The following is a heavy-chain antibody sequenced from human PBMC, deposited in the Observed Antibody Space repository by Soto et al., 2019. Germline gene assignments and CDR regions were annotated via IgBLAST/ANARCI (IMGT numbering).Heavy chain of an antibody. Sequence: GGSLRLSCAASGFTFSSYSMNWVRQAPGEGLEYVSSISSNGGSTYYANSVKGRFTISRNNSKNTLYLQMGSLRAEDMAVYYCARGPGYYFDYWGQGTLVTVSS. CDR2: ISSNGGST. CDR1: GFTFSSYS. J-gene: IGHJ4*02. CDR3: ARGPGYYFDY. V-gene: IGHV3-64*01.